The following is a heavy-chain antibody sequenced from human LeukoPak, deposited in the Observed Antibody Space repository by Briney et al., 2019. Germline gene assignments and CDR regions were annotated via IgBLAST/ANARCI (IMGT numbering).Heavy chain of an antibody. CDR1: GYSFTSYW. Sequence: GESLKISCKGSGYSFTSYWIGWVRQLPGKGLEWMGIIYPGDSDTRYSPSFQGQVTISADKSISTAYLQWSSLKASDTAMYYCARLGGLGYCSSTSCYRRGDLDYWGQGTLVTVSS. CDR2: IYPGDSDT. CDR3: ARLGGLGYCSSTSCYRRGDLDY. V-gene: IGHV5-51*01. D-gene: IGHD2-2*02. J-gene: IGHJ4*02.